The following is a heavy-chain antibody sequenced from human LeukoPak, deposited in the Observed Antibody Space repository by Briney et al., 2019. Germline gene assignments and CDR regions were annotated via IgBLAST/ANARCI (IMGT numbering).Heavy chain of an antibody. Sequence: PSETLSLTCTVSGGSISSYYWSWIRQPAGKGLEGIGRSYTSGSTNYNPSLKSRVTMSVDTSKNQFSLKLSSVTAADTAVYYCASRSIAAAGAWYFDYWGQGTLVTVSS. V-gene: IGHV4-4*07. CDR3: ASRSIAAAGAWYFDY. CDR1: GGSISSYY. J-gene: IGHJ4*02. D-gene: IGHD6-13*01. CDR2: SYTSGST.